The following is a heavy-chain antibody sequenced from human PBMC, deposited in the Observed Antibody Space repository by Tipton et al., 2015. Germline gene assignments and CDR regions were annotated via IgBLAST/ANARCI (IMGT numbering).Heavy chain of an antibody. CDR3: ARGGSVAGAFDY. D-gene: IGHD6-19*01. J-gene: IGHJ4*02. Sequence: SLRLSCAASGFTFIDYAFHWVRQAPGKGLEWVAVIWSDGTQKYYADSVKGRFTISRDTSMDTLYLQMDSLRVEDTAVYFCARGGSVAGAFDYWGRGTLVTVSS. CDR2: IWSDGTQK. V-gene: IGHV3-33*08. CDR1: GFTFIDYA.